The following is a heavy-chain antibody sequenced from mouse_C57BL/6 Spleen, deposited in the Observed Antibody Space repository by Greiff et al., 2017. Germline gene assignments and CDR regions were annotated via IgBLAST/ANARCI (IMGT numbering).Heavy chain of an antibody. CDR3: ARIITTVVATPYYFDY. Sequence: QVQLQQSGAELVKPGASVKMSCKASGYTFTSYWITWVKQRPGQGLEWIGDIYPGSGSTNYNEKFKSKATLTVDTSSSTAYMQLSSLTSEDSAVXYCARIITTVVATPYYFDYWGQGTTLTVSS. V-gene: IGHV1-55*01. J-gene: IGHJ2*01. CDR1: GYTFTSYW. CDR2: IYPGSGST. D-gene: IGHD1-1*01.